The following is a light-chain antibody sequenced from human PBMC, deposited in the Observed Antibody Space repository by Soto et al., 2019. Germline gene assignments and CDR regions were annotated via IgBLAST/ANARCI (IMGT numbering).Light chain of an antibody. Sequence: EVVLTQSPGTLSLSPGERATLSCRASQSVAANYLAWYQQKRGQAPRLLIYGASTRATGIPDRFSGSGSGTEFTLTISSLQSEDFAVYYCQHYNNWLGTFGGGTKVDIK. CDR3: QHYNNWLGT. V-gene: IGKV3-15*01. J-gene: IGKJ4*01. CDR1: QSVAANY. CDR2: GAS.